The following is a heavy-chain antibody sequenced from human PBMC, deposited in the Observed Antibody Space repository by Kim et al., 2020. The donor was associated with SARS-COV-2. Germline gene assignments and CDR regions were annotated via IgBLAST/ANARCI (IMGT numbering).Heavy chain of an antibody. V-gene: IGHV3-33*06. J-gene: IGHJ3*02. D-gene: IGHD4-17*01. Sequence: YPDSVKGPFTIPRDNSKNTLDLQMNSLRAEDTAVYYCAKSTVTTHDAFDIWGQGTMVTVSS. CDR3: AKSTVTTHDAFDI.